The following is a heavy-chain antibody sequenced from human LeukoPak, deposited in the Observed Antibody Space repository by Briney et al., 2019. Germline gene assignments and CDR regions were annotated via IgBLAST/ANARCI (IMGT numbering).Heavy chain of an antibody. CDR1: GGSTSSSSYY. Sequence: SETLSLTCTVSGGSTSSSSYYWGWIRQPPGKGLEWIGSIYYSGSTYYNPSLKSRVTISVDTSKNQFSLKLSSVTAADTAVYYCATRMGATTSGAFDIWGQGTMVTVSS. CDR2: IYYSGST. CDR3: ATRMGATTSGAFDI. J-gene: IGHJ3*02. D-gene: IGHD1-26*01. V-gene: IGHV4-39*01.